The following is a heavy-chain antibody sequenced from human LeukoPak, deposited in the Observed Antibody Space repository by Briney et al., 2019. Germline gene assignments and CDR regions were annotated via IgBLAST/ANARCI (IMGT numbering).Heavy chain of an antibody. J-gene: IGHJ6*03. CDR1: GYSFISYG. V-gene: IGHV1-18*01. CDR2: VSAYNENT. CDR3: ARRGAYCSSTSCYAYYYMDV. Sequence: ASVKVSCKASGYSFISYGISWVRQAPGQGLEWMGWVSAYNENTNYAQKLQGRVTMTTDTSTSTAYMELRSLRSDDTAVYYCARRGAYCSSTSCYAYYYMDVWGKGTTVTVSS. D-gene: IGHD2-2*01.